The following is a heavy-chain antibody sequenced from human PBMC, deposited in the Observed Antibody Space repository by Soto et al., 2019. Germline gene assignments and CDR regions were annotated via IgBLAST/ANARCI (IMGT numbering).Heavy chain of an antibody. J-gene: IGHJ4*02. CDR3: ARDGYFDH. CDR2: ISANNGNT. Sequence: QVQLVQSGAEVKKPGDSVRVSCKASGYTFTSYGIGWVRQAPGEGLEWRGWISANNGNTKYAQKVRGRVTMTTDASTSTAYMELRSLRSDDAAVYDCARDGYFDHWGQGTLVTVSS. CDR1: GYTFTSYG. V-gene: IGHV1-18*01.